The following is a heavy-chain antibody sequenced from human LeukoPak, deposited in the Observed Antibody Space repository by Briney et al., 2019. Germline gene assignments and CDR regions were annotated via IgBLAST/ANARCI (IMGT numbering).Heavy chain of an antibody. CDR3: TTVLTGTTRGY. J-gene: IGHJ4*02. D-gene: IGHD1-20*01. Sequence: PGGSLRLSRAASGFTFSNAWMRWVRQAPGKGLEWVGRIRSKTDGGTTDYAAPVKGRFTISRDDSKNTLYLQMNSLKTEDTAVYYCTTVLTGTTRGYWGQGTLVTVSS. CDR2: IRSKTDGGTT. CDR1: GFTFSNAW. V-gene: IGHV3-15*01.